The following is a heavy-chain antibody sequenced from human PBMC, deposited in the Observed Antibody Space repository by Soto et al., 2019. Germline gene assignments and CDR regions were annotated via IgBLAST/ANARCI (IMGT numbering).Heavy chain of an antibody. CDR3: PRHGAGSQYPGGS. CDR1: GGSITSGDNYY. Sequence: QLQLQESGPGLVQPSGTLSLTCTVSGGSITSGDNYYWGWVRQPPGKGLEYIGSVHHNRRTYSNPSLKSRVTVSADMSKNQCWLKLTSVTAADTAVYYWPRHGAGSQYPGGSWGQRTLVTVSS. D-gene: IGHD3-10*01. J-gene: IGHJ5*02. CDR2: VHHNRRT. V-gene: IGHV4-39*01.